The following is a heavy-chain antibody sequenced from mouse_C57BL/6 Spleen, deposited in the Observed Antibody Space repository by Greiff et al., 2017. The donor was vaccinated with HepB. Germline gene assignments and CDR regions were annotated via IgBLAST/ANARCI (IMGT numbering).Heavy chain of an antibody. V-gene: IGHV1-80*01. J-gene: IGHJ1*03. CDR3: ARSLYGNYGYFDV. CDR2: IYPGDGDT. D-gene: IGHD2-1*01. CDR1: GYAFSSYW. Sequence: VQLQQSGAELVKPGASVKISCKASGYAFSSYWMNWVKQRPGKGLEWIGQIYPGDGDTNYNGKFKGKATLTADKSSSTAYMQLSSLTSEDSAVYFCARSLYGNYGYFDVWGTGTTVTVSS.